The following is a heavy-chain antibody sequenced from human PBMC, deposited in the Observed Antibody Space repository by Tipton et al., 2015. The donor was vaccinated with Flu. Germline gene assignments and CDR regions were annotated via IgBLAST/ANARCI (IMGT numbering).Heavy chain of an antibody. V-gene: IGHV3-23*01. Sequence: SLRLSCAASGFTFIRYAMSWVRQAPGKGLEWVSAISGGGATTYFADSVKGRFAISRDNSKNTLYLQMNSLRAEDTAVYYCARGFIRLCDYWGQGILVTVSS. CDR2: ISGGGATT. CDR1: GFTFIRYA. J-gene: IGHJ4*02. D-gene: IGHD3-16*01. CDR3: ARGFIRLCDY.